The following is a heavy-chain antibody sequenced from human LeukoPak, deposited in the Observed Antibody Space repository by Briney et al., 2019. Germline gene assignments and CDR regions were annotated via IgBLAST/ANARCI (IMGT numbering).Heavy chain of an antibody. CDR3: AREEQWLVMDLDY. Sequence: ASVKVSCKASGYTFTGYYMYWVRQAPGQGLEWMGWINPNSGGRNYAQKFQGRVTMTRDTSISTAYMELSRLRSDDTAVYYCAREEQWLVMDLDYWGQGTLVTVSS. CDR1: GYTFTGYY. V-gene: IGHV1-2*02. J-gene: IGHJ4*02. CDR2: INPNSGGR. D-gene: IGHD6-19*01.